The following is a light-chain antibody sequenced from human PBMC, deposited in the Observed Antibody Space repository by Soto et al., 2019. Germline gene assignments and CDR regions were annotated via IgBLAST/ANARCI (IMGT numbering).Light chain of an antibody. V-gene: IGKV3-20*01. CDR1: QSVDSSY. CDR3: QQYGASFLT. J-gene: IGKJ5*01. CDR2: AAS. Sequence: EIGLTQSPGTLSLSPGERATLFCRASQSVDSSYLAWCQQKPGQAPRLLIYAASSRAAGVPDRFGGSGSGTDFTLTISRLEPEDFAVYYCQQYGASFLTFGQGTRLEIK.